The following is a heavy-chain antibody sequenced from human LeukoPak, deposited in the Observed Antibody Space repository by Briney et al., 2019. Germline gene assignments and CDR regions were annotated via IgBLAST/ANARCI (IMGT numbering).Heavy chain of an antibody. Sequence: SETLSLTCTVSGDSINNYYWSWIRQPPGKGLEWIRYIYYSGSTNYNPSLKSRVTISEDMSKNQFSLKLSSVTAADTAVYYCARDLYTAMDYWGQGTLVTVSS. CDR1: GDSINNYY. J-gene: IGHJ4*02. CDR3: ARDLYTAMDY. D-gene: IGHD5-18*01. V-gene: IGHV4-59*01. CDR2: IYYSGST.